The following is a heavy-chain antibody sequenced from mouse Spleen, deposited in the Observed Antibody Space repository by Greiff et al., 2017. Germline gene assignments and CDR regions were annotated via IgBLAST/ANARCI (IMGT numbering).Heavy chain of an antibody. CDR1: GFTFSSYY. V-gene: IGHV5-6-4*01. CDR2: ISSGGGST. J-gene: IGHJ2*01. Sequence: DVKLVESGGGLVKLGGSLKLSCAASGFTFSSYYMSWVRQTPEKRLEWVATISSGGGSTYYPDSVKGRFTISRDNAKNTLYLQMSSLNSEDTAVYYCARAYGNYGFDYWGQGTTLTVSS. D-gene: IGHD2-1*01. CDR3: ARAYGNYGFDY.